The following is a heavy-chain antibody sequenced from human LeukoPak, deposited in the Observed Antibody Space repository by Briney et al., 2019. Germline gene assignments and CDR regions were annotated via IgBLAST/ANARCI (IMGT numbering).Heavy chain of an antibody. J-gene: IGHJ4*02. CDR1: GGSIISGGYY. CDR3: AREGRYYDSSGYYLYSFDY. CDR2: IYYSGST. Sequence: SETLSLTCAVSGGSIISGGYYWSWIRQHPGKGLEWTGYIYYSGSTYYNPSLKSRVTISVDTSKNQFSLKLSSVTAADTAVYYCAREGRYYDSSGYYLYSFDYWGQGTLVTVSS. V-gene: IGHV4-31*11. D-gene: IGHD3-22*01.